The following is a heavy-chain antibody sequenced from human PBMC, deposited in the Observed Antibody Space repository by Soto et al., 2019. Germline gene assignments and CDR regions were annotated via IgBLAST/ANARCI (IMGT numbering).Heavy chain of an antibody. J-gene: IGHJ6*02. CDR1: GFSIRNLY. CDR3: ARDGEYSGGYGLDV. V-gene: IGHV3-53*01. D-gene: IGHD3-22*01. Sequence: EMQVVESGGDLIQPGGSLRLSCAASGFSIRNLYMSWVRQAPGKGLEWVSVIFSGERTFYAGSVKGRFTVSRDNAKNTVYLQMNSLRVDDTASYYCARDGEYSGGYGLDVWGHGTTVIVSS. CDR2: IFSGERT.